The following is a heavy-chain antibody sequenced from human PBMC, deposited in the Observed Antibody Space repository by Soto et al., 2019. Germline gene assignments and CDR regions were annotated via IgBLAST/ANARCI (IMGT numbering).Heavy chain of an antibody. CDR1: GGTFSCYT. Sequence: QVQLVQSGAEVKKPGSSVKVSCKACGGTFSCYTISWVRQAPGQGLEWMAGIIPIFGTANYAQKFQGRVTITTDESTSTAYMQLSSLRSEDSAVYYCARVLTRELDLRFIGMDIWGQASTLTVSS. CDR3: ARVLTRELDLRFIGMDI. CDR2: IIPIFGTA. J-gene: IGHJ6*02. D-gene: IGHD1-1*01. V-gene: IGHV1-69*05.